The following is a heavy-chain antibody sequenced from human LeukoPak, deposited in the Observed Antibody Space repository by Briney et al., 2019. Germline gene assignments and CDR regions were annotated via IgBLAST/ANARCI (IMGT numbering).Heavy chain of an antibody. D-gene: IGHD3-10*01. Sequence: PSETPSLTCTVSGYSISSGCYWGWIRQSPGKGLEWIGSIHYSGNTYYNPSLKSRVTISVDTSKNQFSLKLSSVTAADTAVYYCARGLNSGSGSYYSYWGQGTLVTVSS. CDR2: IHYSGNT. V-gene: IGHV4-38-2*02. CDR3: ARGLNSGSGSYYSY. J-gene: IGHJ4*02. CDR1: GYSISSGCY.